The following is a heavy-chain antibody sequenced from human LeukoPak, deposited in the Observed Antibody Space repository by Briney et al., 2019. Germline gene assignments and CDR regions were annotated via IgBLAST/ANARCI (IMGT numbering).Heavy chain of an antibody. J-gene: IGHJ4*02. D-gene: IGHD6-13*01. CDR2: IKQDGSEK. CDR1: GFIFRSYW. CDR3: ARPTRSAANDY. Sequence: GGSLRLSCAASGFIFRSYWMSWVRQAPGKGLEWLANIKQDGSEKYYVDSVKGRFTISRDNAKNSLYLQMNSLRAEDTAVYYCARPTRSAANDYWGQGTLVTVSS. V-gene: IGHV3-7*01.